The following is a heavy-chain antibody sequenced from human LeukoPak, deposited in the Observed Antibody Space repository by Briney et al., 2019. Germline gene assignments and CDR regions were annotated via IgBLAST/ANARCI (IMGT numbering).Heavy chain of an antibody. D-gene: IGHD2/OR15-2a*01. Sequence: GSLRLSCAASGFSFISYWMSWVRQAPGKGLEWVANIKQDGSAKNYVDSVKGRFTISRDNAKNLLYLQMNSPRAEDTAVYYCVGCAGNSCYFDYWGQGTLVIVSS. V-gene: IGHV3-7*01. J-gene: IGHJ4*02. CDR2: IKQDGSAK. CDR3: VGCAGNSCYFDY. CDR1: GFSFISYW.